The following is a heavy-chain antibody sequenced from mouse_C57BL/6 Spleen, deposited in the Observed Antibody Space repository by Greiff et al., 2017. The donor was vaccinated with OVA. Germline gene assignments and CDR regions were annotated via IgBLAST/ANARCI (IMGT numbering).Heavy chain of an antibody. V-gene: IGHV1-81*01. J-gene: IGHJ4*01. CDR1: GYTLTSYG. Sequence: VQLQQSGAELARPGASVKLSCKASGYTLTSYGISWVKQRTGQGLEWIGEIYPRSGNTDYNEKFKGKATLTADKSSSTAYMELRSLTSEDSAVYFCARRGGDGNYDYYAMDYWGQGTSVTVSS. CDR3: ARRGGDGNYDYYAMDY. D-gene: IGHD2-1*01. CDR2: IYPRSGNT.